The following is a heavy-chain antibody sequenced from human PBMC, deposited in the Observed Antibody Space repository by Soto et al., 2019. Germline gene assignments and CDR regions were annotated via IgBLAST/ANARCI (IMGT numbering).Heavy chain of an antibody. CDR2: ISSSSSYI. Sequence: PGGSLRLSCAASGFTFSSYSMNWVRQAPGKGLEWVSSISSSSSYIYYADSVKGRFTISRDNSKNTLYLQMNSLRAEDTAVYYCAKGRQPSSYYYDSSGYYYGMDVWGQGTTVTVSS. J-gene: IGHJ6*02. CDR3: AKGRQPSSYYYDSSGYYYGMDV. CDR1: GFTFSSYS. V-gene: IGHV3-21*04. D-gene: IGHD3-22*01.